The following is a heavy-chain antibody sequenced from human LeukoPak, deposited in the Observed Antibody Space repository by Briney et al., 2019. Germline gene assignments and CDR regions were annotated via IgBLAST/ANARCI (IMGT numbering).Heavy chain of an antibody. V-gene: IGHV3-30*04. D-gene: IGHD3-22*01. J-gene: IGHJ4*02. Sequence: GSLRLSCAASGFTFSSYAMHWVRQAPGKGLEWVAVISYDGSNKYYADSVKGQFTISRDNSKNTLYLQMNSLRAEDTAVYYCARDRIVVIGGYYFDHWGQGTLVTVSS. CDR3: ARDRIVVIGGYYFDH. CDR1: GFTFSSYA. CDR2: ISYDGSNK.